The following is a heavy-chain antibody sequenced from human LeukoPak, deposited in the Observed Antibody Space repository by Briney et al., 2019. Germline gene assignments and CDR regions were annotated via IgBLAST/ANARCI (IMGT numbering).Heavy chain of an antibody. CDR2: NSGSGGTT. CDR1: GFTFSTYA. D-gene: IGHD2-2*01. J-gene: IGHJ1*01. Sequence: PGGSLRLSCAASGFTFSTYAMSWVRQAPGKGLEWVSANSGSGGTTYYADSVKGRFTISRDNSKNTLSLQMNSLRAEDTAVYYCAKLGDIVVVPAAMVYFQHWGQGTLVTVSS. CDR3: AKLGDIVVVPAAMVYFQH. V-gene: IGHV3-23*01.